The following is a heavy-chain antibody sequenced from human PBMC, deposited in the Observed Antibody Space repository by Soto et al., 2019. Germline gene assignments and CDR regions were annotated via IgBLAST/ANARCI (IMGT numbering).Heavy chain of an antibody. CDR2: INPSGGIT. CDR3: ARAGPRQLGIYGTDV. V-gene: IGHV1-46*01. D-gene: IGHD6-6*01. CDR1: GYTFSSYY. Sequence: ASVKVSCKASGYTFSSYYIHWVRQAPGQGLEWMGIINPSGGITSYAQKFQGRVTMTRDTSTRTVYMELSRLRSEDTAVYYCARAGPRQLGIYGTDVWGRGTTVAVSS. J-gene: IGHJ6*02.